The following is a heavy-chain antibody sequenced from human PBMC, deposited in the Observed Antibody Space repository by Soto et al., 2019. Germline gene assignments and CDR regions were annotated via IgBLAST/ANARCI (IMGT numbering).Heavy chain of an antibody. CDR3: AKSPLGYCSGGSCYPPHYFDY. CDR1: GFTFSNYA. Sequence: EVQLLDSGGGLVQPGGSLRLSCAASGFTFSNYAMSWVRQAPGKGLEWVSGVGGSGDSTYYADSVKGRFTISRDNSKETLYLQMNSLRAEDTAVYYCAKSPLGYCSGGSCYPPHYFDYWGQGTLVTVSS. V-gene: IGHV3-23*01. J-gene: IGHJ4*02. D-gene: IGHD2-15*01. CDR2: VGGSGDST.